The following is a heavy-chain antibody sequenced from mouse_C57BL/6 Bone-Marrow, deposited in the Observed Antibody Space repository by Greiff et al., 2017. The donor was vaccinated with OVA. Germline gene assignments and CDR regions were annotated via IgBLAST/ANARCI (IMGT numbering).Heavy chain of an antibody. D-gene: IGHD1-1*01. Sequence: QVQLQQSGPGLVQPSQSLSITCTVSGFSLTSYGVHWVRQSPGKGLEWLGVIWRGGSTDYNAAFMSRLSITKDNSKSQVYFKMNSLQADDTAIYYFALHYYGSSPDVWGTGTTVTVSS. V-gene: IGHV2-5*01. CDR2: IWRGGST. CDR1: GFSLTSYG. J-gene: IGHJ1*03. CDR3: ALHYYGSSPDV.